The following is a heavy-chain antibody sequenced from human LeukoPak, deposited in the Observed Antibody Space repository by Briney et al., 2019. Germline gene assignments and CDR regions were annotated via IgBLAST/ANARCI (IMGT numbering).Heavy chain of an antibody. CDR1: GYSFTSYW. D-gene: IGHD1-26*01. CDR3: ARDREEWEPYYFDY. V-gene: IGHV5-51*01. CDR2: IYPGDSDT. J-gene: IGHJ4*02. Sequence: GESLKISCKSSGYSFTSYWIGWVRQMPGKGLEWMGIIYPGDSDTRYSPSFQGQVTISADKSISTAYLQWSSLRAEDTAVYYCARDREEWEPYYFDYWGQGTLVTVSS.